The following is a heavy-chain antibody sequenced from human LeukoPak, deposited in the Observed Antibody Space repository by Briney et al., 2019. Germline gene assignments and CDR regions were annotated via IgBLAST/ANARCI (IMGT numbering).Heavy chain of an antibody. CDR1: GGSFSGYY. Sequence: SETLSLTCAVYGGSFSGYYWSWIRQPPGKGLEWMGEINHSGSTNYNPSLKSRVTISVDTSKNQFSLKLSSVTAADTAVYYCARGLSRYSSGWYGFDYWGQGTLVTVSS. D-gene: IGHD6-19*01. V-gene: IGHV4-34*01. J-gene: IGHJ4*02. CDR2: INHSGST. CDR3: ARGLSRYSSGWYGFDY.